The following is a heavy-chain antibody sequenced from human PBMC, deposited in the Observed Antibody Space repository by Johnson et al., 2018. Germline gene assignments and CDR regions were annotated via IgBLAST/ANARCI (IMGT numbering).Heavy chain of an antibody. CDR3: AKDLGSGTYSKYYRDV. J-gene: IGHJ6*03. CDR1: GFTVSCNY. V-gene: IGHV3-21*04. D-gene: IGHD3-10*01. CDR2: ISSSSSYI. Sequence: VQLVESGGGLVQPGGSLRVSCSASGFTVSCNYMSWVRQAPGKGLEWVSSISSSSSYIYYADSVKGRFTISRNNAKNSLYLQMHSLRPEDTALYYCAKDLGSGTYSKYYRDVWGKGTKVTVSS.